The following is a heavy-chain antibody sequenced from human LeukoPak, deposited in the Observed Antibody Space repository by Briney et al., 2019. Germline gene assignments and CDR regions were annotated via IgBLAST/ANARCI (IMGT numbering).Heavy chain of an antibody. CDR1: GFTFSSDA. CDR3: AKDLGDIVVVPAAHPLFDY. D-gene: IGHD2-2*01. V-gene: IGHV3-23*01. CDR2: ISGSGGST. J-gene: IGHJ4*02. Sequence: GGSLRLSCAASGFTFSSDAMSWVRQAPGKGLEWVSAISGSGGSTYYADSVKGRFTISRDNSKNTLYLQMNSLRAEDTAVYYCAKDLGDIVVVPAAHPLFDYWGQGTLVTVSS.